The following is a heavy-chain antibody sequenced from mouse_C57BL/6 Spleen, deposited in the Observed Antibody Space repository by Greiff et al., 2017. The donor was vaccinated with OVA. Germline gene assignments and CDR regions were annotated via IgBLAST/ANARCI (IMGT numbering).Heavy chain of an antibody. CDR2: IYPGDGDT. CDR3: ARSFTTVVGHDFDY. CDR1: GYAFSSSW. J-gene: IGHJ2*01. D-gene: IGHD1-1*01. V-gene: IGHV1-82*01. Sequence: QVQLQQSGPELVKPGASVKISCKASGYAFSSSWMTWVKQRPGKGLEWIGRIYPGDGDTNYNEKFKGKATLTADKSSSTAYMQLSSLTSEDSAVYFCARSFTTVVGHDFDYWGQGTTLTVSS.